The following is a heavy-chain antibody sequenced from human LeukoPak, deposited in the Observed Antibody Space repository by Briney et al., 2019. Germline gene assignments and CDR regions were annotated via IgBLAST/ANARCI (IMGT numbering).Heavy chain of an antibody. CDR3: ARVYGTSNSYMAFDY. Sequence: PSQTLSLTCTVFGGSISSGGHYWSWLRHPPGKGLEWIGYIYHTGVTYFNPSLKSRVSISVDRSKNQFSLKLSSVTVADTAFYYCARVYGTSNSYMAFDYWGQGTLVTVSS. V-gene: IGHV4-30-2*01. D-gene: IGHD1-7*01. J-gene: IGHJ4*02. CDR2: IYHTGVT. CDR1: GGSISSGGHY.